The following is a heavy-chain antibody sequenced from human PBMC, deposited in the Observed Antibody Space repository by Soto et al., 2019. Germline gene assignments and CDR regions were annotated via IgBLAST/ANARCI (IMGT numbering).Heavy chain of an antibody. J-gene: IGHJ6*02. CDR2: INPNSVGT. Sequence: QVQLVQSGAEVKKPGASVKVSCKASGYTFTGYYLHWVRQAPGQGLEWRGWINPNSVGTNYAQKLQGWVTMTRDTSSSTAYMDVSRLRSDDTSVYYCARDPYRSSPGDYYGMDVWGQGTTVTVSS. D-gene: IGHD6-6*01. CDR1: GYTFTGYY. CDR3: ARDPYRSSPGDYYGMDV. V-gene: IGHV1-2*04.